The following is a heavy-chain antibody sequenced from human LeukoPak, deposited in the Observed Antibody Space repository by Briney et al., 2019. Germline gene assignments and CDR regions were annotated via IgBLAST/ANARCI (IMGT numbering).Heavy chain of an antibody. D-gene: IGHD5-18*01. CDR3: ARECMDTATVRGYRYFDY. J-gene: IGHJ4*02. V-gene: IGHV4-59*12. Sequence: PSETLPLTCTVSGGSISSYYWSWIRQPPGKGLEWIGYIYYSGSTNYNPSLKSRVTMSVDTSKNQFSLKLSSVTAADTAVYYCARECMDTATVRGYRYFDYWGQGTLVTVSS. CDR2: IYYSGST. CDR1: GGSISSYY.